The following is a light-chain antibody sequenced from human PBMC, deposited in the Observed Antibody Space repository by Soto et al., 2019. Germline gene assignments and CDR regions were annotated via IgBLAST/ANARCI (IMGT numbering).Light chain of an antibody. J-gene: IGKJ1*01. CDR2: KVS. V-gene: IGKV2-24*01. Sequence: DIVMTQTPLSSPVTLGQAASISCRSSQSLVHNDGNTYLSWFHQRPGQPPRLLIYKVSDRFSGVPDRFSGSGAGTDDTLTISRVEAEDVGVYYCMQATHSTWTFGQGTKVDIK. CDR3: MQATHSTWT. CDR1: QSLVHNDGNTY.